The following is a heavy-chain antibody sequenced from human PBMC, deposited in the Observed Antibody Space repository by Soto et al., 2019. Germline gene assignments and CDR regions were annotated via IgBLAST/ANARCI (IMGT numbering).Heavy chain of an antibody. D-gene: IGHD2-15*01. J-gene: IGHJ6*02. CDR3: ARDLEVGCSGGSCYGDYYYYGMDV. Sequence: GSLRLSCAASGFTFSSYSMNWVRQAPGKGLEWVSSISSSSSYIYYADSVKGRFTISRDNAKNSLYLQMNSLRAEDTAVYYCARDLEVGCSGGSCYGDYYYYGMDVWGQGTTVTVSS. V-gene: IGHV3-21*01. CDR2: ISSSSSYI. CDR1: GFTFSSYS.